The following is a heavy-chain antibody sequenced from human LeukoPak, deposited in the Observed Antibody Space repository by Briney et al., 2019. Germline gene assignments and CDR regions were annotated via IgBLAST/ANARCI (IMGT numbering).Heavy chain of an antibody. CDR1: GYSFTNYW. D-gene: IGHD1-14*01. V-gene: IGHV5-51*01. CDR2: IYVLDSDT. J-gene: IGHJ3*02. Sequence: GESLKISCSGSGYSFTNYWIGWVRQMPGKGLEWMGIIYVLDSDTRYSPSFQGQVTISADKSVRTAYLQWSSLKASDTAIYYCARSVTGPGGEPEALDIWGQGTMVTVSS. CDR3: ARSVTGPGGEPEALDI.